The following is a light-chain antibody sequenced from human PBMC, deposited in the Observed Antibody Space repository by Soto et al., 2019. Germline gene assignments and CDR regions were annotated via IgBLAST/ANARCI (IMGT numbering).Light chain of an antibody. CDR2: DAY. V-gene: IGKV3-20*01. CDR3: QHYGSSPYWT. Sequence: EIVLTQSPDTLSLSPGERATLSCRASQSFSSRYFAWYQQKLGQTPRLLIYDAYSRATGIPDRFSGSGSGTDFPLTISMLDPEDFAVYYCQHYGSSPYWTFGQGTKVEIK. J-gene: IGKJ1*01. CDR1: QSFSSRY.